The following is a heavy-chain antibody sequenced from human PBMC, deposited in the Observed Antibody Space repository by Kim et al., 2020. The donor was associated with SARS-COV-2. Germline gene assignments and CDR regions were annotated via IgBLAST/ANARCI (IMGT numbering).Heavy chain of an antibody. J-gene: IGHJ4*02. CDR1: GFTFSSYG. D-gene: IGHD2-15*01. V-gene: IGHV3-33*06. Sequence: GGSLRLSCAASGFTFSSYGMHWVRQAPGKGLEWVAVIWYDGSNKYYADSVKGRFTISRDNSKNTLYLQMNSLRAEDTAVYYCAKDLIGYCSGGSCYQGGHWGQGTLVTVSS. CDR2: IWYDGSNK. CDR3: AKDLIGYCSGGSCYQGGH.